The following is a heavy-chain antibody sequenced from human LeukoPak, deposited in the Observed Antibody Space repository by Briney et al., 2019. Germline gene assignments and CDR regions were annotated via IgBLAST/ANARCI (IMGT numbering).Heavy chain of an antibody. CDR3: ARVGFVKAARLDYYYYYMDV. D-gene: IGHD6-6*01. CDR2: INWNGGST. J-gene: IGHJ6*03. CDR1: GFTFSSHG. Sequence: RSGGSLRLSCAASGFTFSSHGMSWVRQAPGKGLEWVSGINWNGGSTGYADSVKGRFTISRDNAKNSLYLQMNSLRAEDTALYYCARVGFVKAARLDYYYYYMDVWGKGTTVTVSS. V-gene: IGHV3-20*04.